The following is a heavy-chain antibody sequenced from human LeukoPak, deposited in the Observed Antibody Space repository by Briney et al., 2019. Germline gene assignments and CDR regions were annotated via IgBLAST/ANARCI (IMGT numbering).Heavy chain of an antibody. CDR3: ASEVGAPFGY. CDR2: IKQDGSEK. V-gene: IGHV3-7*01. CDR1: GFTFSNYW. Sequence: GGSLRLSCAASGFTFSNYWMSWVRQAPGKGLEWVANIKQDGSEKYYVDSVKGRFTISRDNAKNSLYLQMNSLRAEDTAVCYCASEVGAPFGYWGQGTLVTVSS. D-gene: IGHD1-26*01. J-gene: IGHJ4*02.